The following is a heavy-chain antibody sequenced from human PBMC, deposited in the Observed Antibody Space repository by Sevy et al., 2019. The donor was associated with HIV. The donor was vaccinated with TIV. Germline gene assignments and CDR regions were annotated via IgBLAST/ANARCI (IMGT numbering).Heavy chain of an antibody. D-gene: IGHD5-12*01. CDR2: IKSKTDGGTT. V-gene: IGHV3-15*01. J-gene: IGHJ6*02. CDR1: GFTFSNAW. Sequence: GGSLRLSCAASGFTFSNAWMSWVRQAPGKGLEWVGRIKSKTDGGTTDYAAPVKGRFTISRDDSKNTLYLQMNSLKTEDTALYYCTTDLRFIGYDHKQPDYYYYGMDVWGQGTTVTVSS. CDR3: TTDLRFIGYDHKQPDYYYYGMDV.